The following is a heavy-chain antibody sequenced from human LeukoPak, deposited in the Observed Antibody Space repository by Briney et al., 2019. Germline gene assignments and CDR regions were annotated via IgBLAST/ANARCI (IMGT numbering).Heavy chain of an antibody. J-gene: IGHJ4*02. Sequence: GGSLRLSCAASGFTFSSYSMNWVRQAPGKGLEWIAYISGDSSIIHYADSVKGRFTISRANSQNTLSLQMKRLRAEDTAVYYCAKTSGGNYWGQGTLVTVSS. D-gene: IGHD4-23*01. CDR2: ISGDSSII. V-gene: IGHV3-48*01. CDR3: AKTSGGNY. CDR1: GFTFSSYS.